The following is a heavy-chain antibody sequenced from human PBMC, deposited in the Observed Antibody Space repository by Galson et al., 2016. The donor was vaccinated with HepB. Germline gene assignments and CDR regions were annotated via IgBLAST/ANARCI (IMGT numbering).Heavy chain of an antibody. CDR1: GGSFSGYY. J-gene: IGHJ4*02. Sequence: SETLSLTCAVYGGSFSGYYWSWIRQPPGKGLEWIGEINHSGSTNYNPSLKSRVTISVDTSKNQFSLNLSSLTAADTAVYFCARGYASETYPDYFDYWGQGTLVTVSS. V-gene: IGHV4-34*01. D-gene: IGHD3-10*01. CDR2: INHSGST. CDR3: ARGYASETYPDYFDY.